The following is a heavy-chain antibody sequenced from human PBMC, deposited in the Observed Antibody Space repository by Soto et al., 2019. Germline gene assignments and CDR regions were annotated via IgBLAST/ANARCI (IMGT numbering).Heavy chain of an antibody. Sequence: QVQLVQSGAEVKKPGASVKVSCKVSGYTLTELSMHWVRQAPGKGLEWMGGFDPEDGETIYAQKFQGRVTMTEDTSNDTAYMELGSLRSVDTAVYYCATGVGESITIFGVVTGWWFDPWGQGTLVTVSS. D-gene: IGHD3-3*01. CDR1: GYTLTELS. CDR3: ATGVGESITIFGVVTGWWFDP. J-gene: IGHJ5*02. V-gene: IGHV1-24*01. CDR2: FDPEDGET.